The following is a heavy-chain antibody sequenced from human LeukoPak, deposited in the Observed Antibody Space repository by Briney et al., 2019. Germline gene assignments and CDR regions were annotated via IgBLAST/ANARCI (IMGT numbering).Heavy chain of an antibody. J-gene: IGHJ3*02. CDR1: GGSFTPYY. Sequence: PSETLSLTCTVSGGSFTPYYWSWIRQPPGKGLEWIGHISYSGSTNYNPSLKSRVTVSIDTSKNQVSLKLSSMTAADTAVYYCARGFDGPNAFDIWGQGTMVSVYS. V-gene: IGHV4-59*01. CDR2: ISYSGST. D-gene: IGHD3-9*01. CDR3: ARGFDGPNAFDI.